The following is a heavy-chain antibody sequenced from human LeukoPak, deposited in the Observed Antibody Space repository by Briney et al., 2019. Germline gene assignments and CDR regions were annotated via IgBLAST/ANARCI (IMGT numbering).Heavy chain of an antibody. J-gene: IGHJ4*02. Sequence: PGGSLRLPCGASGFPFQSYNMNWGPQAPGKGLECVSSISTSTTYIYYADSVKGRFTISRDNAKNSLYLQMNSLRAEDTAVYYCAREEDWGQGTLVTVSS. V-gene: IGHV3-21*01. CDR3: AREED. CDR2: ISTSTTYI. CDR1: GFPFQSYN.